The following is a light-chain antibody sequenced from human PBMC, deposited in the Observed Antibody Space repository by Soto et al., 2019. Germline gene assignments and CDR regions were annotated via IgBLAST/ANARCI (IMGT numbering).Light chain of an antibody. CDR3: QSYDSSLSGAI. V-gene: IGLV1-40*01. J-gene: IGLJ2*01. CDR1: SSNIGAGYD. Sequence: QSVLTQPPSVSGAPGQRVTISCTGNSSNIGAGYDVHWYQQLPGTAPKLLTYGNSNRPSGVPDRFSGSKSGTSTSLAITGLQAEDEADYYCQSYDSSLSGAIFGGGTKVTVL. CDR2: GNS.